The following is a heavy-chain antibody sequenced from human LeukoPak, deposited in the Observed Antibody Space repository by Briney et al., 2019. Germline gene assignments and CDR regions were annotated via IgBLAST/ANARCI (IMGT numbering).Heavy chain of an antibody. D-gene: IGHD2-2*01. CDR2: ISGSGGST. J-gene: IGHJ4*02. V-gene: IGHV3-23*01. Sequence: GGSLRLSCVASGFSFNSYAMSWVRQAPGRGLEWVSAISGSGGSTYYADSVKGRFTISRDNSKNTLYLQMNSLRAEDTAVYYCAKDPRPVVPATHFDYWGQGTLVTVSS. CDR3: AKDPRPVVPATHFDY. CDR1: GFSFNSYA.